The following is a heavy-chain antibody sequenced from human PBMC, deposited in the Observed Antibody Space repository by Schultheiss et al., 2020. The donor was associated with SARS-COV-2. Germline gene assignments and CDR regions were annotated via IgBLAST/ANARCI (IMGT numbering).Heavy chain of an antibody. Sequence: GESLKISCAASGFTFSSYEMNWVRQAPGKGLEWISYISSRGSTIYYADSVKGRFTISRDNAKNSLYLQMNSLRAEDTAIYYCAREGGVIIGDAFDIWGQGTMVTVAS. J-gene: IGHJ3*02. D-gene: IGHD3-10*01. V-gene: IGHV3-48*03. CDR3: AREGGVIIGDAFDI. CDR2: ISSRGSTI. CDR1: GFTFSSYE.